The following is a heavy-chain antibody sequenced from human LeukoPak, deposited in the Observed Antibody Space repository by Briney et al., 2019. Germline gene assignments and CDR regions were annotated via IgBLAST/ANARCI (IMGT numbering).Heavy chain of an antibody. V-gene: IGHV4-34*01. CDR1: GGSFSDYY. D-gene: IGHD2-2*02. J-gene: IGHJ3*02. CDR3: ATYISDFDI. Sequence: SETLSLTCAVYGGSFSDYYWTWMRQPPGKGLEWIGEINDGGSTNYNPSLKRRVTISVDTSKKQFSLKLSSVTAADTAVYYCATYISDFDIWGQGTVVTVSS. CDR2: INDGGST.